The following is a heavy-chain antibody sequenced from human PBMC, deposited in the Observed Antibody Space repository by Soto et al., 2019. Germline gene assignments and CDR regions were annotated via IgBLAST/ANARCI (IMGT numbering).Heavy chain of an antibody. CDR1: GFTFDDYA. D-gene: IGHD6-13*01. CDR2: ISWNSGSI. J-gene: IGHJ5*02. V-gene: IGHV3-9*01. Sequence: HPGGSLRLSCAASGFTFDDYAMHWVRQAPGKGLEWVSGISWNSGSIGYADSVKGRFTISRDNAKNSLYLQMNSLRAEDTALYYCAKDAYSSSWFDRGWFDPWGQGTLVTVSS. CDR3: AKDAYSSSWFDRGWFDP.